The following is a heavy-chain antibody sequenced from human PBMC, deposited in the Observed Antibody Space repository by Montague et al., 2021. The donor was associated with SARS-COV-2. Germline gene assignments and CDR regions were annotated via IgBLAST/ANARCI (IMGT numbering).Heavy chain of an antibody. CDR2: IYSSGNT. V-gene: IGHV4-4*07. CDR1: GGSFNYYY. J-gene: IGHJ4*02. CDR3: ARGDHPPSGSWYFFDA. Sequence: SETLSLTCTVSGGSFNYYYWHWLRQSAGKGLEWIGRIYSSGNTNYSPSLQSRITMSVDTSQNQFSLKLNSLTAADTAVYYCARGDHPPSGSWYFFDAWGQGALVTVSS. D-gene: IGHD6-13*01.